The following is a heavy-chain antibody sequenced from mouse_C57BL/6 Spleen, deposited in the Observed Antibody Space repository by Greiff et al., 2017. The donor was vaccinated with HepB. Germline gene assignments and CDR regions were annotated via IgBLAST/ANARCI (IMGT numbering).Heavy chain of an antibody. CDR3: ASDRLDDYDYYAMDD. V-gene: IGHV1-82*01. J-gene: IGHJ4*01. Sequence: QVHVKQSGPELVKPGASVKISCKASGYAFSSSWMNWVKQRPGKGLEWIGRIYPGDGDTNYNETFKGKATLTADKSSSTAYMQLSSLTSEDSAVYFCASDRLDDYDYYAMDDWGQGTSVTVSS. CDR2: IYPGDGDT. D-gene: IGHD2-4*01. CDR1: GYAFSSSW.